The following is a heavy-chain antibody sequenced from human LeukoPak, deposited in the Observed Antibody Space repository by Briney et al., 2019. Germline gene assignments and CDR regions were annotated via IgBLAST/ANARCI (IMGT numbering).Heavy chain of an antibody. CDR3: ARFVGGSWLAFDI. CDR2: IHYSGST. J-gene: IGHJ3*02. D-gene: IGHD6-13*01. CDR1: GGSISSYY. Sequence: SETLSLTCTASGGSISSYYWGWIRQPPGKGLESIGYIHYSGSTNYNPSLKSRVTISLDTSKNHFSLRLNSVTAADTAVYYCARFVGGSWLAFDIWGQGTMVTVSS. V-gene: IGHV4-59*01.